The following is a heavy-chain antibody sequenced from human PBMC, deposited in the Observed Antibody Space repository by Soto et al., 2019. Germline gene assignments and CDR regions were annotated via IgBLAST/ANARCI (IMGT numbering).Heavy chain of an antibody. V-gene: IGHV3-30-3*01. CDR3: PSTVDI. J-gene: IGHJ3*02. Sequence: QVQLVESGGGVVQPGRSLRLSCAASGFTFSSYAMHWVRQAPGKGLEWVAVISYDGSNKYYADSVKGRFTISRDNSKNTLYLQINSLRAEDTAVYYCPSTVDIWGQGTMVTVSS. CDR1: GFTFSSYA. CDR2: ISYDGSNK.